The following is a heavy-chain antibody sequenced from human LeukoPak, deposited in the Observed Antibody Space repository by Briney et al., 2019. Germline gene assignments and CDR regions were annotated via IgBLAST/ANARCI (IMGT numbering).Heavy chain of an antibody. V-gene: IGHV3-23*01. CDR2: ISGSGGST. J-gene: IGHJ5*02. Sequence: GGSLRLSCAASGFTFSSYAMSWVRQAPGKGLEWVSAISGSGGSTYYADSVKGRFTISRDNSKNTLYLQMNSLRAEDTAVYYCAKWYYDSSGYYSPHNWFDPWGQGTLVTVSS. CDR3: AKWYYDSSGYYSPHNWFDP. CDR1: GFTFSSYA. D-gene: IGHD3-22*01.